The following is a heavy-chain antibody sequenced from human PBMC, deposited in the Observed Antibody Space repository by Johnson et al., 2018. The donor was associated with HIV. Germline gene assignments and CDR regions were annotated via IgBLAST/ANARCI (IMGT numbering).Heavy chain of an antibody. V-gene: IGHV3-11*04. J-gene: IGHJ3*01. CDR3: ARAYRRSFDF. D-gene: IGHD5-12*01. Sequence: QVQLVESGGGLVKPGGSLRLSCAASGFIFSDYYMSWIRQAPGKGLEWVSYISSSGGTRDYADSVKGRFTISRDNSKNSLYLQMYSLRAEDTAVYYCARAYRRSFDFCGQGTVVTVSS. CDR1: GFIFSDYY. CDR2: ISSSGGTR.